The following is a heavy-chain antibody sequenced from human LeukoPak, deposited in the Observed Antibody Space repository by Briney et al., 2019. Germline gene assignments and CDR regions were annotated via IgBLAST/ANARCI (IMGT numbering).Heavy chain of an antibody. J-gene: IGHJ4*02. CDR2: IWHDGTDK. Sequence: QPGRSLRLSCAASGFTFSHYGMHWVRQAPGEGLEWVAVIWHDGTDKYYANSVTGRFPISRDNSKTTLFLQMNSLRTEDTAVYHCAKDNRRFATVIRGVFEDWGQGTLVTVSS. CDR3: AKDNRRFATVIRGVFED. D-gene: IGHD3-10*01. CDR1: GFTFSHYG. V-gene: IGHV3-33*06.